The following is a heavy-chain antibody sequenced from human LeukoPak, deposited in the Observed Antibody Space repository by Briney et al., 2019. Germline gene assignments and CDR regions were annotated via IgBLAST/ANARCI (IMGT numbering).Heavy chain of an antibody. Sequence: GGSLRLSCAASGFTLTTYSMNWVRQAPGKGLEWVSYISSSSSTIYYADSVKGRFTISRDNAKNSLYLQMNSLRDEDTAVYYCAREDSSGYPYYYYYYGMDVWGQGTTVTVSS. V-gene: IGHV3-48*02. D-gene: IGHD3-22*01. CDR2: ISSSSSTI. CDR3: AREDSSGYPYYYYYYGMDV. CDR1: GFTLTTYS. J-gene: IGHJ6*02.